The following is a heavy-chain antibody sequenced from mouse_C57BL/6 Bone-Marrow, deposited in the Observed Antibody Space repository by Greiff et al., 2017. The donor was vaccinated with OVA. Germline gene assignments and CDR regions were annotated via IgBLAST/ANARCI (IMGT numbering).Heavy chain of an antibody. CDR2: IRNKANNNAT. D-gene: IGHD1-1*01. Sequence: EVQLVESGGGLVQPGGSMKLSCAASGFTFSDSWMDWVRQSPEKGLEWVAEIRNKANNNATYYTESVKGKFTITRDDSKSSVYLQMNSLRAEDTGIYYCTRDYGSSYEYFDVWGTGTTVTVSS. CDR1: GFTFSDSW. V-gene: IGHV6-6*01. CDR3: TRDYGSSYEYFDV. J-gene: IGHJ1*03.